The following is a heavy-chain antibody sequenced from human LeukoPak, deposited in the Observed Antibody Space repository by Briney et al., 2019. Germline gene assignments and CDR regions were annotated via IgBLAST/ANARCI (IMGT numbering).Heavy chain of an antibody. CDR3: ARGPWGLTGYFGPWGGPERTYFQH. D-gene: IGHD3-9*01. CDR1: GYSFTSYW. CDR2: IYPGDSDT. Sequence: GESLKISCKGSGYSFTSYWIGWVRQMPGKGLEWMGIIYPGDSDTRYSPSFQGQVTISADKSISTAYLQWSSLKASDTAMYYCARGPWGLTGYFGPWGGPERTYFQHWGQGTLVTVSS. V-gene: IGHV5-51*01. J-gene: IGHJ1*01.